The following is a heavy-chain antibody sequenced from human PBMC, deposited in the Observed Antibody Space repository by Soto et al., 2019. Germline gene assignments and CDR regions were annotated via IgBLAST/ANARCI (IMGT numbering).Heavy chain of an antibody. CDR3: ARPYYYDGGAFDI. D-gene: IGHD3-22*01. CDR2: IIPIFGTA. Sequence: QVQLVQSGAEVKKPGSSVKVSCKASGGTFSSYAISWVRQAPGQGLEWMGGIIPIFGTANYAQKFQGRVTITAEESTSRAYMELSSLRSEGTAVYYCARPYYYDGGAFDIWGQGTMVTVSS. J-gene: IGHJ3*02. CDR1: GGTFSSYA. V-gene: IGHV1-69*01.